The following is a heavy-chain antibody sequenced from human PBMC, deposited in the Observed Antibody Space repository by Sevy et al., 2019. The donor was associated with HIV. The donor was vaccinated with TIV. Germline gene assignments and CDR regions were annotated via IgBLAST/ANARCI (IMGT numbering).Heavy chain of an antibody. CDR1: GFSFSSYT. V-gene: IGHV3-21*01. CDR3: ARGGGRLSSSWYDY. J-gene: IGHJ4*02. D-gene: IGHD6-13*01. Sequence: GGSLTLSCAASGFSFSSYTMNWVRQAPGKGLEWVSCISSSSSYIYYADSVKGRFTISRDNAKNSLYLQMNSLRAEDTAVYYCARGGGRLSSSWYDYWGQGTLVTVSS. CDR2: ISSSSSYI.